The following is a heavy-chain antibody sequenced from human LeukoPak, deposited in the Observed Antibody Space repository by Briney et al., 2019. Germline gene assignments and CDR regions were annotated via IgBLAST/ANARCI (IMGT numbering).Heavy chain of an antibody. CDR3: ARDVKSYTSGASYFDY. CDR1: GFTFNTYS. J-gene: IGHJ4*02. Sequence: PGGSLRLSCAASGFTFNTYSMNWVRQAPGQGLEWVSYITSSSTMFYADSVRGRFTVSRDNAKNSLYLQMNSLRAEDTAVYYCARDVKSYTSGASYFDYWGQGTLVTVSS. CDR2: ITSSSTM. V-gene: IGHV3-48*01. D-gene: IGHD6-19*01.